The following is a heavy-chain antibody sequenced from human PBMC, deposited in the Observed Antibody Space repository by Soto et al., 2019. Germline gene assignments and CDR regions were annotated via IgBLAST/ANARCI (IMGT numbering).Heavy chain of an antibody. D-gene: IGHD1-26*01. V-gene: IGHV1-24*01. CDR2: FDPEDGET. CDR1: GYALTELS. J-gene: IGHJ4*02. Sequence: ASVKIACKVSGYALTELSMHWVRQAPGKGLEWMGGFDPEDGETIYAQKFQGRVTMTEDTSTDTAYMELSSLRSEDTAVYYCAATRRELKVIDYWGQGTLVTVSS. CDR3: AATRRELKVIDY.